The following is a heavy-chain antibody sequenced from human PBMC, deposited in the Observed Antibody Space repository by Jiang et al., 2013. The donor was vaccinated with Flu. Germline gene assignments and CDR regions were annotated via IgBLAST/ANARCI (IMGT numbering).Heavy chain of an antibody. Sequence: TCTVSGGSISSYYWSWIRQPPGKGLEWIGYIYYSGSTNYNPSLKSRVTISVDTSKNQFSLKLSSVTAADTAVYYCARSLRYFDWSLAFWGQGTLVTVSS. CDR3: ARSLRYFDWSLAF. V-gene: IGHV4-59*08. J-gene: IGHJ4*02. D-gene: IGHD3-9*01. CDR2: IYYSGST. CDR1: GGSISSYY.